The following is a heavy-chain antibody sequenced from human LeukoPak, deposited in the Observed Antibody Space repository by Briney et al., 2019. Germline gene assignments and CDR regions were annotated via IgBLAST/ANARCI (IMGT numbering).Heavy chain of an antibody. CDR2: IYYSGST. D-gene: IGHD1-26*01. V-gene: IGHV4-59*01. CDR1: GGSISSYY. Sequence: NPSETLSLTCTVSGGSISSYYWSWIRQPPGKGLEWIGYIYYSGSTNYNPSLKSRVTISVDTSKNQFSLKLSSVTAADTAVYYCARDSSGYSGYDYYYMDVWGKGTTVTISS. CDR3: ARDSSGYSGYDYYYMDV. J-gene: IGHJ6*03.